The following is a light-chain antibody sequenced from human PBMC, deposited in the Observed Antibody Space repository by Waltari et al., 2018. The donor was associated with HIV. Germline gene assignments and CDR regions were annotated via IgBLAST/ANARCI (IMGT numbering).Light chain of an antibody. CDR1: SSDVGGYNY. CDR3: SSYTSSSTRVV. CDR2: EVS. V-gene: IGLV2-14*01. J-gene: IGLJ2*01. Sequence: QSALTQPASVSGSPGPSITISCTGTSSDVGGYNYVSWYQQQPGKAPKLMIYEVSNRPSGVSNRFSGSKSGNTASLTISWLQAEDEADYYCSSYTSSSTRVVFGGGTKLTVL.